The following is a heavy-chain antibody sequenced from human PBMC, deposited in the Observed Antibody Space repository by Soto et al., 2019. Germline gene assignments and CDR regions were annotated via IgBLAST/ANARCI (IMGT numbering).Heavy chain of an antibody. CDR2: IIPIFGTA. Sequence: SVNVSCKTSGGTFSIYSISWVRQAPRQGLEWMGGIIPIFGTANYAQKFQGRVTITADESTSTAYMELSSLRSEDTAVYYCAIEYSSSPPYYPIGYWGQGTLVTVSS. CDR3: AIEYSSSPPYYPIGY. CDR1: GGTFSIYS. V-gene: IGHV1-69*13. D-gene: IGHD6-6*01. J-gene: IGHJ4*02.